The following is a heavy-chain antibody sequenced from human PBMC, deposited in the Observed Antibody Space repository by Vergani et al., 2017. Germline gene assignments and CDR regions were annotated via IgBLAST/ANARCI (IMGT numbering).Heavy chain of an antibody. D-gene: IGHD3-10*01. V-gene: IGHV3-7*01. CDR1: GFSFSDHY. CDR2: IKQDGSEK. CDR3: ARDSRDKHVLLWFGELDY. J-gene: IGHJ4*02. Sequence: VQLVESGGGLVKPGGSLRLSCAASGFSFSDHYMTWIRQAPGKGLEWVANIKQDGSEKYYVDSVKGRFTISRDNAKNSLYLQMNSLRAEDTAVYYCARDSRDKHVLLWFGELDYWGQGTLVTVSS.